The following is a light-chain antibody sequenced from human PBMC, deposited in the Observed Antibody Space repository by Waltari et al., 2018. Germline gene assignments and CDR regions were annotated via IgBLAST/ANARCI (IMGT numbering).Light chain of an antibody. Sequence: SYVLTQPPSVSVAPGKTATITCGGGNIGRNSVHWYQQKAGQAPVFVIYFDNDRASGVRARSSGSNSGATATMTISRVEAGDEADYYCQVWDSRSDRAFGGGTKLTVL. V-gene: IGLV3-21*04. CDR3: QVWDSRSDRA. CDR2: FDN. CDR1: NIGRNS. J-gene: IGLJ2*01.